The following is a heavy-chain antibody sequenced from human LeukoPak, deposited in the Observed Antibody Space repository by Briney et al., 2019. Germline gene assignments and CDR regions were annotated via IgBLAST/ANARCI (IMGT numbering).Heavy chain of an antibody. Sequence: SGPTLVNPTQTLTLTCTFSGFSLSTSAVGVGWIRQPPGKALEWLALIYWDNDKLYSPSLKSRLTITKDTSKNQVVLTMTNMEPVDTATYYCAHRGWSWFDPWGQGTLVTVSS. CDR1: GFSLSTSAVG. J-gene: IGHJ5*02. CDR3: AHRGWSWFDP. V-gene: IGHV2-5*02. CDR2: IYWDNDK. D-gene: IGHD3-3*01.